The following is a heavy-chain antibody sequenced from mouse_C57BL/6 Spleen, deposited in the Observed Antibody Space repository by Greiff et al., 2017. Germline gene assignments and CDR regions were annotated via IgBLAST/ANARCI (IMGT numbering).Heavy chain of an antibody. Sequence: DVQLQESGPELVKPGASVKMSCKASGYTFTDYNMHWVKQSHGKSLEWIGYINPNNGGTSYNQKFKGKATLTVNKSSSTAYMELRSLTSEDSAVYYCAREGNYYGNYYFDYWGQGTTLTVSS. CDR3: AREGNYYGNYYFDY. CDR1: GYTFTDYN. CDR2: INPNNGGT. D-gene: IGHD2-1*01. V-gene: IGHV1-22*01. J-gene: IGHJ2*01.